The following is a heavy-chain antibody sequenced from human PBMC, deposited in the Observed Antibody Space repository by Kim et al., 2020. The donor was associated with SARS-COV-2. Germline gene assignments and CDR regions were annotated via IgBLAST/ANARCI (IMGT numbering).Heavy chain of an antibody. CDR3: AKVYNIFTCYYDPSPFQY. Sequence: GGSLRLSCAASGFTFSSYGMHWVRQAPGKGLEWVAVISYDGSNTYYADSVKGRFTISRDNSKNTLYLQMNSLRAEDTAVYYCAKVYNIFTCYYDPSPFQYWGQRPLVTVSS. D-gene: IGHD3-9*01. J-gene: IGHJ4*02. CDR1: GFTFSSYG. V-gene: IGHV3-30*18. CDR2: ISYDGSNT.